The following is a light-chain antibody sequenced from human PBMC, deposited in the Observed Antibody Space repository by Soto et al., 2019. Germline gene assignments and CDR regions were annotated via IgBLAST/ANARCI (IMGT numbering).Light chain of an antibody. V-gene: IGLV1-44*01. CDR1: SSNIGSNT. Sequence: QSVLTQPPSASGTPGQRVTMSCSGSSSNIGSNTVNWYQQLPGTAPKLLIYSDNQRPSGVPDRFSGSKSGASAYLAISGLQFADEADYYCAVWDVSLTAWVFGGGTKLTVL. J-gene: IGLJ3*02. CDR2: SDN. CDR3: AVWDVSLTAWV.